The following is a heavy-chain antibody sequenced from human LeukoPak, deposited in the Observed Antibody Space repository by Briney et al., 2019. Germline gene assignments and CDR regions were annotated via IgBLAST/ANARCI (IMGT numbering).Heavy chain of an antibody. CDR1: GFTFSSYG. V-gene: IGHV3-30*03. CDR2: ISYDGSNK. D-gene: IGHD3-16*01. J-gene: IGHJ6*03. Sequence: PGRSLRLSCAASGFTFSSYGMHWVRQAPGKGLEWVAVISYDGSNKYYADSVKGRFTISRDNAKNSLYLQMNSLRAEDTAVYYCARVGSDLMDVWGKGTTVTVSS. CDR3: ARVGSDLMDV.